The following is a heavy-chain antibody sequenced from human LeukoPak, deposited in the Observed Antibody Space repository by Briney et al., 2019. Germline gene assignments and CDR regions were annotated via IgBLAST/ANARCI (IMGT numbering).Heavy chain of an antibody. V-gene: IGHV4-59*01. J-gene: IGHJ3*02. CDR3: VRDFDAWSAIDI. CDR1: GGSISGYY. Sequence: SETLSLTCTVSGGSISGYYWSWIRQPPGKGLEWIGCISYSGSTKYNPSLKSRVSISLDTSKKQFSLHLSSVTAADTAIYYCVRDFDAWSAIDIWGQGTMVTVSS. D-gene: IGHD3-3*01. CDR2: ISYSGST.